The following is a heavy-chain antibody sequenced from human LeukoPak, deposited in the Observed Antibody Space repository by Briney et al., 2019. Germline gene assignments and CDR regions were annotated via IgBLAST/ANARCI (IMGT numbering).Heavy chain of an antibody. CDR3: ARDIRTLDYYDSQSPCYFDY. J-gene: IGHJ4*02. CDR1: GYTFTSYG. D-gene: IGHD3-22*01. V-gene: IGHV1-18*01. Sequence: ASVKVSCKASGYTFTSYGIIWVRQAPGQGLEWMGWISAYNGNTNYAQKLQGRVTMTTDTSTSTAYMELRSLRSDDTAVYYCARDIRTLDYYDSQSPCYFDYWGQGTLVTVSS. CDR2: ISAYNGNT.